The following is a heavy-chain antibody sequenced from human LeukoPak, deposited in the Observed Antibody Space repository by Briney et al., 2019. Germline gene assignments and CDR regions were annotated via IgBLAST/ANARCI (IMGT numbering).Heavy chain of an antibody. CDR3: AKGYYYDSSGYYQHFDH. D-gene: IGHD3-22*01. J-gene: IGHJ4*02. CDR2: ISYDGSNQ. CDR1: GFTFSNFG. Sequence: GRSLRLSCAASGFTFSNFGIHWVRQAPGKGLEWVALISYDGSNQYYADSVKGRFTISRDDSKNTLYLQMNSLRAEDTAVYYCAKGYYYDSSGYYQHFDHWGQGTLVTVSS. V-gene: IGHV3-30*18.